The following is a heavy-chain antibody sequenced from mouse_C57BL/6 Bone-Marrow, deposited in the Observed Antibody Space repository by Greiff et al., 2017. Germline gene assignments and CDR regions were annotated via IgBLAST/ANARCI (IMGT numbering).Heavy chain of an antibody. CDR3: ARGVYWYFDV. V-gene: IGHV1-9*01. CDR1: GYTFTGYW. J-gene: IGHJ1*03. Sequence: VQLQQSGAELMQPGASVKLSCKATGYTFTGYWIEWVKQRPGHGLEWIGEILSGSGSTNYNEKFKVKATFTADTSANTAYMQLSSLTTEDSAIYYCARGVYWYFDVWGTGTTVTVSS. CDR2: ILSGSGST.